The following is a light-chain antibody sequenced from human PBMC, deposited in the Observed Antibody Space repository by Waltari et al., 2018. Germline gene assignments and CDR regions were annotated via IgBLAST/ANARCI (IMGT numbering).Light chain of an antibody. CDR2: DVH. CDR3: CSYAGRYTWV. Sequence: QSALTQPRSVSGSPGQSVTISCTGASSAVGSNNRVSWYQQPPGTAPKLIIHDVHKRPSGVPDRFSGSKSGNTASLTISGLQGEDEADYYCCSYAGRYTWVFGGGTKLTVL. V-gene: IGLV2-11*01. J-gene: IGLJ3*02. CDR1: SSAVGSNNR.